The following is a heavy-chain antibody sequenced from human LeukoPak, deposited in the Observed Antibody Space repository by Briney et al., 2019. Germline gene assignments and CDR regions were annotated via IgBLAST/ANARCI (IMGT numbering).Heavy chain of an antibody. CDR2: ISGSGGST. Sequence: GRSLRLSCAASGFTFSSYGMHWVRQAPGKGLEWVSAISGSGGSTYYADSVKGRFTISRDNSKNTLYLQMNSLRAEDTAVYYCAKDEQWLPDIWGQGTVVTVSS. D-gene: IGHD6-19*01. J-gene: IGHJ3*02. CDR1: GFTFSSYG. V-gene: IGHV3-23*01. CDR3: AKDEQWLPDI.